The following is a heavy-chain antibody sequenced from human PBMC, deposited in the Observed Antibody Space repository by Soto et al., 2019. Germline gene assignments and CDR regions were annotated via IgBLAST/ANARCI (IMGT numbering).Heavy chain of an antibody. D-gene: IGHD1-26*01. Sequence: ASVKVSCKASGYTFTSYGISWVRQAPGQGLEWMGWISAYNGNTNYAQKLQGRVTMTTDTSTSTAYMELRSLRSDDTALYYCARDRRSYYYYYYGMDVWGQGTTVTVSS. V-gene: IGHV1-18*01. CDR1: GYTFTSYG. CDR3: ARDRRSYYYYYYGMDV. J-gene: IGHJ6*02. CDR2: ISAYNGNT.